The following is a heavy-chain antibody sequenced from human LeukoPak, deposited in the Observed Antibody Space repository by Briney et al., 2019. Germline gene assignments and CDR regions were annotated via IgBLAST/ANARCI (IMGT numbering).Heavy chain of an antibody. D-gene: IGHD1-26*01. J-gene: IGHJ5*02. CDR3: ARGLGVGATSWFDP. Sequence: SETLSLTCTVSGGSISSYYWSWIRQPPRKGLEWIVYIYYSGSTNYNPSLKSRVTISVDTSKNQFSLKLSSVTAADTAVYYCARGLGVGATSWFDPWGQGTLVTVSS. CDR1: GGSISSYY. CDR2: IYYSGST. V-gene: IGHV4-59*12.